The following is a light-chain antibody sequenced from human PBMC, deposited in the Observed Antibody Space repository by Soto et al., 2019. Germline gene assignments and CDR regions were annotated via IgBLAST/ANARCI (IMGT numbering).Light chain of an antibody. CDR3: SSYTSGSTLVV. Sequence: QSALTQPASVSGSPGQSITFSCTGSSSDVGAYNYVSWYQQHPGKAPRLMIYEVTNRPSGVSNRFSGSKSGNTASLTISGLRAEDEADYYCSSYTSGSTLVVFGGGTKLTVL. CDR1: SSDVGAYNY. CDR2: EVT. J-gene: IGLJ2*01. V-gene: IGLV2-14*01.